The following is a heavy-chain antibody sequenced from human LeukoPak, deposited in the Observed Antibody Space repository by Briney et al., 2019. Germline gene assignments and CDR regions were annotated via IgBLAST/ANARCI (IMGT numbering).Heavy chain of an antibody. V-gene: IGHV4-39*07. CDR1: GVSVSSGNYY. CDR3: ARHYDFWSAYNY. J-gene: IGHJ4*02. D-gene: IGHD3-3*01. Sequence: SETLSLTCTVSGVSVSSGNYYWSWVRQSPGKGLEWIGEIYHTGSVNYNLSLESRVTISRDRSKNQFSLMLRSVTAADTAVYYCARHYDFWSAYNYWGQGILVTVSS. CDR2: IYHTGSV.